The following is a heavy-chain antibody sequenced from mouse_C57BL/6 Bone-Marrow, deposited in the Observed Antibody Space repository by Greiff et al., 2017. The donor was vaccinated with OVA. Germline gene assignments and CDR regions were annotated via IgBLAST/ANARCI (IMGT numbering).Heavy chain of an antibody. D-gene: IGHD3-2*02. V-gene: IGHV1-61*01. CDR2: IYPSDSET. CDR1: GYTFTSYW. Sequence: VQRVEPGAELVRPGSSVKLSCKASGYTFTSYWMDWVKQRPGQGLEWIGNIYPSDSETHYNQKFKDKATLTVDKSSSTAYMQLSSLTSEDSAVYYCARSVTAQATAWFAYWGQGTLVTVSA. CDR3: ARSVTAQATAWFAY. J-gene: IGHJ3*01.